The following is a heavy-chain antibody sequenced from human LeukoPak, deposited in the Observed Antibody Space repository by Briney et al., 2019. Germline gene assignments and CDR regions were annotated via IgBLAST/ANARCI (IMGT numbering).Heavy chain of an antibody. CDR1: GGSISSYY. V-gene: IGHV4-4*07. CDR3: ARDPRGIVGANHNWFDP. J-gene: IGHJ5*02. CDR2: IYASGST. D-gene: IGHD1-26*01. Sequence: PSETLSLTCTVSGGSISSYYWSWIRQPAGKGLEWIGRIYASGSTNYNPSLKCRVTMSVDTSKSQFSLKLISVTAADTAVYYCARDPRGIVGANHNWFDPWGQGTLVTVSS.